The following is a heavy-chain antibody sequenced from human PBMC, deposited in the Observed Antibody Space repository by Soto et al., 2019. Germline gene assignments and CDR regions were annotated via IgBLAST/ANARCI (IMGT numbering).Heavy chain of an antibody. V-gene: IGHV4-30-2*01. CDR3: ARAGGLGAVAVDY. D-gene: IGHD6-19*01. Sequence: QLQLQESGSGLVKHSQTLSLTCAVSGGSISSGGYSWSWIRQPPGKGLEWIGYIYHSGSTYYNPSITSRVTISVDRSKNQFSLKLSSVTAADTAVYYCARAGGLGAVAVDYWGQGTLVTVSS. CDR1: GGSISSGGYS. CDR2: IYHSGST. J-gene: IGHJ4*02.